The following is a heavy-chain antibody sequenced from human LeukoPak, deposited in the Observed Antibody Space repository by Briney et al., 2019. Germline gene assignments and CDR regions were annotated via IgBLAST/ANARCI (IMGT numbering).Heavy chain of an antibody. J-gene: IGHJ4*02. CDR1: GFTVSTNC. Sequence: GRSLRPSCAASGFTVSTNCMTWVRQAPGKGLEWVSTIYSGGTTYSADSVMGRFTISRHNSRNTLYLQMNSLRAEDTAVYYCARVDTVMAYYFDLWGQGTLVTVSS. V-gene: IGHV3-53*04. CDR2: IYSGGTT. CDR3: ARVDTVMAYYFDL. D-gene: IGHD5-18*01.